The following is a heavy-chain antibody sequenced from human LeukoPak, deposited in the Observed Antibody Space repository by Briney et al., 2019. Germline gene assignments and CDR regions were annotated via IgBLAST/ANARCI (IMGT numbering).Heavy chain of an antibody. CDR2: IRYDGSNK. Sequence: GGSLRLSCAASGFTFSSYGMHWVRQAPGKGLEWVAFIRYDGSNKYYADSVKGRFTISRDNSKNTLYLQMNSLRAEDTAVYYCAKEYYYDSSGYYPLWGQRTLVTVSS. CDR3: AKEYYYDSSGYYPL. CDR1: GFTFSSYG. D-gene: IGHD3-22*01. V-gene: IGHV3-30*02. J-gene: IGHJ4*02.